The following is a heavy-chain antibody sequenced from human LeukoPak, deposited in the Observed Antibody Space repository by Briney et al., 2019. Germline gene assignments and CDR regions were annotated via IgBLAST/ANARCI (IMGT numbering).Heavy chain of an antibody. Sequence: GGSLRLSCAASGFTVSSSYMTWVRQAPGKGLEGVSIFYPGGSTYYADSVKGRFTISRDNSKNTLYLQMNSLRAEDTAVYYCARGGRSCSGATCYAYHFDSWGQGTLVTVSS. CDR3: ARGGRSCSGATCYAYHFDS. V-gene: IGHV3-53*01. D-gene: IGHD2-15*01. CDR1: GFTVSSSY. CDR2: FYPGGST. J-gene: IGHJ4*02.